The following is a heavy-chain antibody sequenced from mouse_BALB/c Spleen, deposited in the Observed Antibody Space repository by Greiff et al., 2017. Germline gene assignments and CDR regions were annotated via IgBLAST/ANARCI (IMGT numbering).Heavy chain of an antibody. J-gene: IGHJ3*01. Sequence: QVQLQQSGAELVRPGASVTLSCKASGYTFTDYEMHWVKQTPVHGLEWIGAIDPETGGTAYNQKFKGKATLTADKSSSTAYMELRSLTSEDSAVYYCTNLRLPLAYWGQGTLVTVSA. CDR3: TNLRLPLAY. CDR1: GYTFTDYE. CDR2: IDPETGGT. D-gene: IGHD1-2*01. V-gene: IGHV1-15*01.